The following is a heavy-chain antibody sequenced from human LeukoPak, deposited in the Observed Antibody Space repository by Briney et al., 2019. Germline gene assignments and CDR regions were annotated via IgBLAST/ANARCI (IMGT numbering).Heavy chain of an antibody. CDR2: ISAYNGNT. D-gene: IGHD2-2*02. V-gene: IGHV1-18*01. CDR3: ARVLGSGYCSSTSCYTDAFDI. J-gene: IGHJ3*02. Sequence: ASVKVSCKASGGTFSSYAISWVRQAPGQGLEWMGWISAYNGNTNYAQKLQGRVTMTTDTSTSTAYMELRSLRSDDTAVYYCARVLGSGYCSSTSCYTDAFDIWGQGTMVTVSS. CDR1: GGTFSSYA.